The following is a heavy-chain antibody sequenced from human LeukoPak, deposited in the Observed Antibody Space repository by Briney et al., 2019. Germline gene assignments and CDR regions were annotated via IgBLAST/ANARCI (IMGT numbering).Heavy chain of an antibody. CDR3: ARAIVGDSDFDTRFDI. V-gene: IGHV4-31*03. CDR1: GGSISSGGYY. Sequence: PSQTLSLTCTVSGGSISSGGYYWNWIRQHPGKGLEWIGYIYYSGSTYYNPSLKSRVTISVDTSKNRFSLKLTSVTAADTAVYYCARAIVGDSDFDTRFDIWGQGTLVTV. CDR2: IYYSGST. J-gene: IGHJ3*02. D-gene: IGHD2-15*01.